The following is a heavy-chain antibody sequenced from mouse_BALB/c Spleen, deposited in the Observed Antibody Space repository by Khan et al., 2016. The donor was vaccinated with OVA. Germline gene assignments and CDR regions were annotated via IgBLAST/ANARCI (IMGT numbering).Heavy chain of an antibody. CDR1: GFSLTNYG. J-gene: IGHJ3*01. CDR3: ASRYDYGEGFAY. CDR2: IWGGGST. Sequence: VQLQESGPGLIQPSQSLSITCTVSGFSLTNYGVHWVRQSSGKGLEWLGVIWGGGSTDYNAAFISRLTINKDNSRSQVFFKMNSLQANDTAIYYCASRYDYGEGFAYWGQGTLVTVSA. D-gene: IGHD2-4*01. V-gene: IGHV2-2*02.